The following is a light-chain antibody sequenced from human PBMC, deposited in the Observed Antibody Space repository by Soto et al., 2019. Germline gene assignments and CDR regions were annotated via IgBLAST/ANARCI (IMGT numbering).Light chain of an antibody. Sequence: DIQMTHSPSALSASIGDRVTSTCRASKSISTYLEWFQQKPGKAPKLLIYGASTLQSGVPSRFGGSGSGTDFTLTISSLQPEDFATYYCQQSYNTQWTLGQGTKVGIK. CDR2: GAS. J-gene: IGKJ1*01. CDR3: QQSYNTQWT. CDR1: KSISTY. V-gene: IGKV1-39*01.